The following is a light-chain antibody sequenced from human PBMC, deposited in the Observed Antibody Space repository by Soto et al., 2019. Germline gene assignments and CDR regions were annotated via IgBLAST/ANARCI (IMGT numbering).Light chain of an antibody. J-gene: IGKJ3*01. V-gene: IGKV1-9*01. CDR2: AAS. Sequence: DIQLTQSRSFLSASVGDRVTITCRASQGINSYLAWYQQKPGKAPKLLIYAASTLRSGVPSRCSGSGSGTEFTLTISTLQPEDFATYYCQHLNSYPFTVGPGTKVDIK. CDR3: QHLNSYPFT. CDR1: QGINSY.